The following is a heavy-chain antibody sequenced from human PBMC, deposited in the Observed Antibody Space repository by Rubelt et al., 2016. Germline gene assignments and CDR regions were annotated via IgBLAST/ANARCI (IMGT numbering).Heavy chain of an antibody. CDR2: ISGSGGST. CDR1: GFTFSSYA. CDR3: AKDVTGYYDSSGYYADAFDI. J-gene: IGHJ3*02. D-gene: IGHD3-22*01. Sequence: EVQLLESGGGLVQPGGSLRLSCAASGFTFSSYAMSWVRQAPGKGLEWVSAISGSGGSTYYADSVKGRFTISRDNSKNTLYLQMNSLRAEDTAVYYCAKDVTGYYDSSGYYADAFDIWGQGTMVTVSS. V-gene: IGHV3-23*01.